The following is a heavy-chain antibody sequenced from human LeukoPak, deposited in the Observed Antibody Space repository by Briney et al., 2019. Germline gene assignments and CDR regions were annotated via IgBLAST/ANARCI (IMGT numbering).Heavy chain of an antibody. V-gene: IGHV3-15*01. CDR3: TPVMVEDRGF. CDR2: IKSKNDGGTA. J-gene: IGHJ4*02. Sequence: SLKLSCAASGFIFNKAWVNWGRQAPGKGPGGGGRIKSKNDGGTADYGSPVKGRFTISRDDSKNTLYLQMNSLISDDTAIYYCTPVMVEDRGFWGQGTLVTVSS. D-gene: IGHD2-15*01. CDR1: GFIFNKAW.